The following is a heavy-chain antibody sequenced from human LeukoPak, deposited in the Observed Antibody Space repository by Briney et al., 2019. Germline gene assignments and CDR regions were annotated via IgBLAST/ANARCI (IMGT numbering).Heavy chain of an antibody. CDR2: MNPNSGNT. J-gene: IGHJ4*02. CDR1: GYTFTSYD. D-gene: IGHD7-27*01. Sequence: GASVKVSCKASGYTFTSYDINWVRQATGQGLEWMGWMNPNSGNTGYAQKFQGRVTMTSNTSISTAYMELSSLRSEATAVYYCARNWGLAQGYFDYWGQGTLVTVSS. CDR3: ARNWGLAQGYFDY. V-gene: IGHV1-8*01.